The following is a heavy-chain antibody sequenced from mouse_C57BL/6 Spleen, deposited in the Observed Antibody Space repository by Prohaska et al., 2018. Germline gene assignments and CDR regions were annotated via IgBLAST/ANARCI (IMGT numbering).Heavy chain of an antibody. V-gene: IGHV1-69*01. CDR2: IDPSDSYT. CDR1: GYTFTSYW. J-gene: IGHJ2*01. Sequence: QVQLQQPGAELVMPGASVKLSCKASGYTFTSYWMHWVKQRPGQGLEWIGEIDPSDSYTNYNQKFKGKATLTVDKSSSTAYMQLSSLTSEDSAVYYCARRLPLYYFDYWGQGTTLTVSS. CDR3: ARRLPLYYFDY. D-gene: IGHD2-4*01.